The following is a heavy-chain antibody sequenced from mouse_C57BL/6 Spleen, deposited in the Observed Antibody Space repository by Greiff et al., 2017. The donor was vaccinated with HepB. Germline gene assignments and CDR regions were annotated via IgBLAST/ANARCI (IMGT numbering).Heavy chain of an antibody. D-gene: IGHD2-1*01. V-gene: IGHV1-81*01. J-gene: IGHJ2*01. CDR3: ARARVIYYGNYEYFDY. Sequence: QVQLQQSGAELARPGASVKLSCKASGYTFTSYGISWVKQRTGQGLEWIGEIYPRSGNTYYNEKFKGKATLTADKSSSTAYMELRSLTSDDSAVYFCARARVIYYGNYEYFDYWGQGTTLTVSS. CDR1: GYTFTSYG. CDR2: IYPRSGNT.